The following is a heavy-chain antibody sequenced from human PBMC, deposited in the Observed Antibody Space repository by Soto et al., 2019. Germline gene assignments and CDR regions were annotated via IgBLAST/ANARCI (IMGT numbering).Heavy chain of an antibody. CDR1: GGTFSSYA. CDR3: ARETYYYDSSGYYSGSPHWYFDL. Sequence: QVQLVQSGAEVKKPGSSVKVSCKASGGTFSSYAISWVRQAPGQGLEWMGGIIPIFGTANYAQKFQGRVTITADESTSTXXMXLXXLRSEDTAVYYCARETYYYDSSGYYSGSPHWYFDLWGRGTLVTVSS. CDR2: IIPIFGTA. D-gene: IGHD3-22*01. V-gene: IGHV1-69*12. J-gene: IGHJ2*01.